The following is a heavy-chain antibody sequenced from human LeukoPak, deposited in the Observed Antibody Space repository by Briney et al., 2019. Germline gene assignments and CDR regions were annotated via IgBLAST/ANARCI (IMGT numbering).Heavy chain of an antibody. V-gene: IGHV4-30-4*01. CDR1: GGSTSSGDYY. CDR3: AVVAATLAY. J-gene: IGHJ4*02. Sequence: KPSETLYLTCTVSGGSTSSGDYYWSWIRQPPGKGLEWIGYIYDSGSTYYNPPLESRVTMSVDTSKNQFSLKLSSVTAADTAVYYCAVVAATLAYWGQGTLVTVSS. D-gene: IGHD2-15*01. CDR2: IYDSGST.